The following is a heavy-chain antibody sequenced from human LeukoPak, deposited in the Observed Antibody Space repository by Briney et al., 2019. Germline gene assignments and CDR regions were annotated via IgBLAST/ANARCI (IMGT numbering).Heavy chain of an antibody. J-gene: IGHJ1*01. CDR3: ARGGKIALAGTRSSQYFQH. D-gene: IGHD6-19*01. Sequence: GGSLRLSCAASGFTFSSYAMSWVRQAPGKGLEWVSDISGSGASTYYADSVKGRFTISRDNSKNTLYLQMNSLRPEDTAVYYCARGGKIALAGTRSSQYFQHWGQGTLVTVSS. CDR2: ISGSGAST. CDR1: GFTFSSYA. V-gene: IGHV3-23*01.